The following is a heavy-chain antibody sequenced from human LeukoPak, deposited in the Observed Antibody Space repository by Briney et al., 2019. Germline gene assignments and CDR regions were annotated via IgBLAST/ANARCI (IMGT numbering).Heavy chain of an antibody. D-gene: IGHD6-19*01. CDR2: INTGNGNT. CDR1: GYTFTNYA. J-gene: IGHJ4*02. Sequence: ASVKVSCKASGYTFTNYAMHWVRQAPGQRLEWMGWINTGNGNTKYSQEFQGRVTITRDTSANTAYMELSSLRSEDMAVYYCARAVKYRSGPLTDLLPYYFDYWGQETLVTVSS. CDR3: ARAVKYRSGPLTDLLPYYFDY. V-gene: IGHV1-3*03.